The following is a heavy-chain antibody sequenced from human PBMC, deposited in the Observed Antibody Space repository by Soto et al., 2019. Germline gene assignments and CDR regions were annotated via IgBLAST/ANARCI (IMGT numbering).Heavy chain of an antibody. J-gene: IGHJ5*02. Sequence: SVKVSCKASGYTFTSYDINWVRQATGQGLEWMGWMNPNSGNTGYAQKFQGRVTMTRNTSISTAYMELSSLRSEDTAVYYCARDRLITMINRGWFDPWGEGNLVTVSS. CDR3: ARDRLITMINRGWFDP. CDR1: GYTFTSYD. D-gene: IGHD3-22*01. V-gene: IGHV1-8*01. CDR2: MNPNSGNT.